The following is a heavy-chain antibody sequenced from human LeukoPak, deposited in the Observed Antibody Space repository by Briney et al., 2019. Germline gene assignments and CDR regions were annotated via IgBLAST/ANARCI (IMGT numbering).Heavy chain of an antibody. CDR2: FDPEDGET. Sequence: ASVKVSCKASGGTFSSYAISWVRQAPGKGLEWMGGFDPEDGETIYAQKFQGRVTMTEDTSADTAYMELSSLRSEDTAVYYCATDHVDKGGDYWGQGTLVTVSS. CDR3: ATDHVDKGGDY. D-gene: IGHD5-12*01. V-gene: IGHV1-24*01. J-gene: IGHJ4*02. CDR1: GGTFSSYA.